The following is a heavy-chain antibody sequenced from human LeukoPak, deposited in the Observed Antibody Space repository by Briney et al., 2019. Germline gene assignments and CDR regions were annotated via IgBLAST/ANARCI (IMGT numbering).Heavy chain of an antibody. V-gene: IGHV3-30*02. J-gene: IGHJ6*02. D-gene: IGHD6-13*01. CDR1: GFPFSSYG. CDR3: AKDSSSSNYYYGLDV. Sequence: GGSLRLSCAASGFPFSSYGMHWVRQAPGKGLEWASFISYDGANKYYADSVKGRFTISRDNSKNTLYLQMNSLRGDDTGMYFCAKDSSSSNYYYGLDVWGQGTTVTVSS. CDR2: ISYDGANK.